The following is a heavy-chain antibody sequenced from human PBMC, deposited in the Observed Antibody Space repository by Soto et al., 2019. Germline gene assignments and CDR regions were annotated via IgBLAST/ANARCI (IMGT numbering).Heavy chain of an antibody. D-gene: IGHD5-12*01. CDR3: ATWHLREHAYDI. V-gene: IGHV3-53*01. CDR1: GLSVTNNY. J-gene: IGHJ3*02. Sequence: EVHLVESGGGLIQPGGSLRLSCAASGLSVTNNYMSWVRQRPGKGLEWVSFFYTGRSTYYATSVRGRFTTSIGNSRTTVWLQMRDLRPEDTALYFCATWHLREHAYDIWGRGTMVTVSS. CDR2: FYTGRST.